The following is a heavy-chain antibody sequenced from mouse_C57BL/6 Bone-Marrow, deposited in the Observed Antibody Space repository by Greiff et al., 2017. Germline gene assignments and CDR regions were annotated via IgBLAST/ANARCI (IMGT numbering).Heavy chain of an antibody. CDR3: ARIPYYYGSGFAY. V-gene: IGHV1-81*01. CDR2: IYPRSGTT. J-gene: IGHJ3*01. D-gene: IGHD1-1*01. Sequence: VQLQQSGAELARPGASVKLSCKASGYTFTSYGISWVKQRTGQGLEWIGEIYPRSGTTYYNEKFKGKATLTVDKSSSTAYMELRSLTSEDSAVYFCARIPYYYGSGFAYWGQGTLVTVSA. CDR1: GYTFTSYG.